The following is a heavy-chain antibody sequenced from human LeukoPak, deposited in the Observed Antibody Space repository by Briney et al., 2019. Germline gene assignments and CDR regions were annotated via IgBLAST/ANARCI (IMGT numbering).Heavy chain of an antibody. V-gene: IGHV1-24*01. CDR2: FDPEDGET. Sequence: ASVKVSCKVSGYTLTELSMHWVRQAPGKGREWMGGFDPEDGETIYAQKFQGRVTMTEDTSTDTAYMELSSLRSEDTAVYYCATDNAMVRGVIFDYWGQGTLVTVSS. D-gene: IGHD3-10*01. J-gene: IGHJ4*02. CDR3: ATDNAMVRGVIFDY. CDR1: GYTLTELS.